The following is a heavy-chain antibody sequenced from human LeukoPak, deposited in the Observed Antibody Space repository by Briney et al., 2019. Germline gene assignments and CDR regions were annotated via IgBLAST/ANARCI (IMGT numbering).Heavy chain of an antibody. D-gene: IGHD6-13*01. CDR2: ISSSSYI. Sequence: GGSLRLSCAASGFTFSSYSMNWVRQAPGKGLEWVSSISSSSYIYYADSVKGRFTISRDNAKNSLYLQMNSLRAEDTAVYYCARDLWAAAGIRWFDPWGQGTLVTVSS. J-gene: IGHJ5*02. CDR1: GFTFSSYS. CDR3: ARDLWAAAGIRWFDP. V-gene: IGHV3-21*01.